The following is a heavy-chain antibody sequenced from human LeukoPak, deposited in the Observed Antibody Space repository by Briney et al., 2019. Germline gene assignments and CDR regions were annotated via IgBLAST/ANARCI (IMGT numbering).Heavy chain of an antibody. CDR3: AKDLLRNPDFDY. V-gene: IGHV3-30*02. Sequence: LGGTLRLSCAASGFPFRNHDIHWVRQAPGKGLEWVASIRFHGNSQYYADYVKGRFTIPRDNSENTVSLQMNSLRAEDTALYFCAKDLLRNPDFDYWGQGTLVTVSS. CDR1: GFPFRNHD. J-gene: IGHJ4*02. D-gene: IGHD1-14*01. CDR2: IRFHGNSQ.